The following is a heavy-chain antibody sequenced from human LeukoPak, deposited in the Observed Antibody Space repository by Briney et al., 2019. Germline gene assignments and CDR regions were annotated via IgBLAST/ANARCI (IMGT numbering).Heavy chain of an antibody. CDR1: GGTFSSYA. D-gene: IGHD5-12*01. CDR2: IIPIFGTA. J-gene: IGHJ5*02. Sequence: SVKVSCKASGGTFSSYAISWVRQAPGQGLEWMGGIIPIFGTANYAQKFQGRVTITADESTSTAYMELSSLRSEDTAVYYCASGIRGYDIGAVLDPWGQGTLVTVSS. CDR3: ASGIRGYDIGAVLDP. V-gene: IGHV1-69*01.